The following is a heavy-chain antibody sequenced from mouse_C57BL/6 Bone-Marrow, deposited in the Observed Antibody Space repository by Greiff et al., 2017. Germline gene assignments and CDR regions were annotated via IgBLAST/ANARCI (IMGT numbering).Heavy chain of an antibody. CDR1: GYTFTSYW. Sequence: VQLQQPGAELVKPGASVKLSCKASGYTFTSYWMQWVKQRPGQGLEWIGEIDPSDSYTNYNQKFKGKATLTVDTSSSTAYMQLSSLTSEDSAVYYCARGNYGSSSYYFDYWGQGTTLTVSS. CDR3: ARGNYGSSSYYFDY. D-gene: IGHD1-1*01. V-gene: IGHV1-50*01. J-gene: IGHJ2*01. CDR2: IDPSDSYT.